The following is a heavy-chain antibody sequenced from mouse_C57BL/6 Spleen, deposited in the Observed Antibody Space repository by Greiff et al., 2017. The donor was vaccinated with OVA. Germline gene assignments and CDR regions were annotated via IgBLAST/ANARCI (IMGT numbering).Heavy chain of an antibody. Sequence: DVKLVESGGGLVKPGGSLKLSCAASGFTFSSYTMSWVRQTPEKRLEWVATISGGGGNTYYPDSVKGRFTISRDNAKNTLYLQMSSLRSEDTALYYCARRDYSNGYFDYWGQGTTLTVSS. CDR1: GFTFSSYT. J-gene: IGHJ2*01. D-gene: IGHD2-5*01. CDR2: ISGGGGNT. V-gene: IGHV5-9*01. CDR3: ARRDYSNGYFDY.